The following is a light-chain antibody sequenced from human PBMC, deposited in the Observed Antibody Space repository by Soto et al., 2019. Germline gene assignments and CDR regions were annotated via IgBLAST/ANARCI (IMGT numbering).Light chain of an antibody. Sequence: EIVLSQSPGTLSLSTGERATLSCRASQSVSNNYLAWYQQKPGQAPSLLIYGASNRATGIPDRFSGSGSGTDFTLTISRLEREDFAVYYCQQYGSSGTFGQGTKVDIK. CDR1: QSVSNNY. J-gene: IGKJ1*01. CDR3: QQYGSSGT. CDR2: GAS. V-gene: IGKV3-20*01.